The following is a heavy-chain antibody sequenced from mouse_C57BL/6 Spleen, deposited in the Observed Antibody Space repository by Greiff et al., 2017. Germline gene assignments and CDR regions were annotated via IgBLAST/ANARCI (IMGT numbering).Heavy chain of an antibody. J-gene: IGHJ4*01. CDR3: AREGSGLYYYYAMDY. V-gene: IGHV1-42*01. CDR1: GYSFTGYY. Sequence: EVQLQQSGPELVKPGASVKISCKASGYSFTGYYMNWVKQSPEKSLEWIGEINPSTGGTTYNEKFKGKATLTVDKSSSTAYMQLKSLTSEDSAVYYCAREGSGLYYYYAMDYWGQGTSVTVSS. D-gene: IGHD3-2*02. CDR2: INPSTGGT.